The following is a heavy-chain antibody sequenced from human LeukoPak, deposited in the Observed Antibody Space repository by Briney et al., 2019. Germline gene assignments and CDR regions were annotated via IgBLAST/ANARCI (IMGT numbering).Heavy chain of an antibody. CDR2: INPNSGGT. D-gene: IGHD6-6*01. Sequence: ASVKVSCKASGYTFTGYYMHWVRQSPGQGLEWMGWINPNSGGTNYAQKFQGRVTMTRDTSISTAYMELSRLRSDDTAVYYCARAGQLVLRYFQHWGQGTLVTVSS. J-gene: IGHJ1*01. CDR1: GYTFTGYY. V-gene: IGHV1-2*02. CDR3: ARAGQLVLRYFQH.